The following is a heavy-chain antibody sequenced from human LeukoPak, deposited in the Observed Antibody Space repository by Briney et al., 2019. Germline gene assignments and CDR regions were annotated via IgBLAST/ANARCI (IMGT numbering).Heavy chain of an antibody. CDR2: ISAKKGNT. J-gene: IGHJ4*02. Sequence: ASVKVSCKASGYTFTNYGISWVRQAPGQGLEWMGWISAKKGNTNYAQKLQGRVTMTTDTSTSTAYMELRSLRSDDTAVYYCAARSGELPYYSDYWGQGTLVTVSS. V-gene: IGHV1-18*01. CDR1: GYTFTNYG. D-gene: IGHD1-26*01. CDR3: AARSGELPYYSDY.